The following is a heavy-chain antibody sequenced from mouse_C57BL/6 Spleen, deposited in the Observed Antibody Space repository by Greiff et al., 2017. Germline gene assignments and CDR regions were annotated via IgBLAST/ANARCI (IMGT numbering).Heavy chain of an antibody. V-gene: IGHV1-39*01. CDR1: GYSFTDYN. CDR3: ASHYYGSSTYYFDY. Sequence: QLQESGPELVKPGASVKISCKASGYSFTDYNMNWVKQSNGKSLEWIGVINPNYGTTSYNQKFKGKATLTVDQSSSTAYMQLNSLTSEDSAVYYCASHYYGSSTYYFDYWGQGTTLTVSS. J-gene: IGHJ2*01. D-gene: IGHD1-1*01. CDR2: INPNYGTT.